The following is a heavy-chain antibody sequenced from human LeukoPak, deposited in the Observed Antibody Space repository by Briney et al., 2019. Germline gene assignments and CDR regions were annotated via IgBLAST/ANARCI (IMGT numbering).Heavy chain of an antibody. Sequence: GGSLRLSWAASGFTFSSYAMHWVRQAPGKGLEWVAVISYDGSNKYYADSVKGRFTISRDNSKNTLYLQMNSLRAEDTAVYYCARVSIASSWYQGVDYWGQGTLVTVSS. CDR3: ARVSIASSWYQGVDY. CDR2: ISYDGSNK. V-gene: IGHV3-30*04. D-gene: IGHD6-13*01. CDR1: GFTFSSYA. J-gene: IGHJ4*02.